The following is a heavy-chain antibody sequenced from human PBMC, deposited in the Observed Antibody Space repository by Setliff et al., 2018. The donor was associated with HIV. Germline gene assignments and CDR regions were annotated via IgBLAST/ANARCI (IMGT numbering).Heavy chain of an antibody. Sequence: SVKVSCKASGGTFGRFGISWVRQAPGQGLEWMGGIIPTFTRANYAQKFQARVIITTDKSTSTAFMGLTSLTSGDTAVYYCARSVHSLYGDYATYFDPWGQGTQVTVSS. CDR1: GGTFGRFG. CDR2: IIPTFTRA. V-gene: IGHV1-69*05. D-gene: IGHD4-17*01. CDR3: ARSVHSLYGDYATYFDP. J-gene: IGHJ5*02.